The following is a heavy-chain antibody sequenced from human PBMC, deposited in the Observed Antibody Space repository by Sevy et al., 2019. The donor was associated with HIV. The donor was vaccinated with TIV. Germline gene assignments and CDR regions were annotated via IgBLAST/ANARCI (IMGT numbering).Heavy chain of an antibody. Sequence: GGSLRLSCAASRFSFNGYGMHWVRQAPGKGLEWVAFIRYDGSNKYYADSVKGRFTISRDDSKNKKYLQMNSLRMEDTDPYYCAGGTPAFCTGGVCFNWFDSWGQGTLVTVSS. CDR3: AGGTPAFCTGGVCFNWFDS. V-gene: IGHV3-30*02. CDR2: IRYDGSNK. J-gene: IGHJ5*01. CDR1: RFSFNGYG. D-gene: IGHD2-8*02.